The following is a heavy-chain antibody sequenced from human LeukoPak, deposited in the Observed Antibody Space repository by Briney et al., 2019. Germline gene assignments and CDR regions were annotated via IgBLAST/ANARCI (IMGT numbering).Heavy chain of an antibody. D-gene: IGHD4-17*01. CDR1: GFTFNTYT. Sequence: GGSLRLSCAASGFTFNTYTVGWVRQAPGKGLEWVANIKEDGSEKYYVDSVKGRFTISRDNAKNSLYLQMNSLRDEDTAVYYCARTTVTDYWGQGTLVTVSS. CDR3: ARTTVTDY. V-gene: IGHV3-7*05. CDR2: IKEDGSEK. J-gene: IGHJ4*02.